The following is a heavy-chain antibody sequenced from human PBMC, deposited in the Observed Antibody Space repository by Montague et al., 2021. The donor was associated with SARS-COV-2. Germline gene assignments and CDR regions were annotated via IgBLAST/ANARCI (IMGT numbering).Heavy chain of an antibody. CDR2: IYYSGST. CDR1: GGTITSYY. Sequence: SETLSLTCTVSGGTITSYYWRWIRQPPGKGLEYIGYIYYSGSTNYNPSIKSRVTMSVDTSKNQFSLKLSSVTAADTAVYYCARGDGHYYGSGTCPYYWGQGSLVSVAS. J-gene: IGHJ4*02. V-gene: IGHV4-59*01. D-gene: IGHD3-10*01. CDR3: ARGDGHYYGSGTCPYY.